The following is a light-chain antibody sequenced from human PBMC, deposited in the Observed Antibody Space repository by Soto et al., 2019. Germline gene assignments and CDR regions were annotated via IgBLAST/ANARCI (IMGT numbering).Light chain of an antibody. J-gene: IGKJ1*01. CDR2: DAS. CDR3: QQYNNYSPWT. Sequence: DMQMTQSPSTLSASVGDRVTITCRASQSVTNWLAWYQQKPGMAPKLLIYDASHLETGVPSRFSGSGSGTEFSLTISSLQPDDFATYYCQQYNNYSPWTFGQGTKVEIK. V-gene: IGKV1-5*01. CDR1: QSVTNW.